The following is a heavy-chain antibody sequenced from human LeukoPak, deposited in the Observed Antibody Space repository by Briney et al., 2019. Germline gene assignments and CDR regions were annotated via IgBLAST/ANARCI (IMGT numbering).Heavy chain of an antibody. CDR3: AASARGLYYFDY. J-gene: IGHJ4*02. V-gene: IGHV1-46*01. D-gene: IGHD3-3*01. CDR1: GYTFTSYY. CDR2: INPSGGST. Sequence: ASVKVSCKASGYTFTSYYMHWVRQAPGQGLEWMGIINPSGGSTSYAQKFQGRVTMTRDTSTSTVYMELSSLRSEDTAVYYCAASARGLYYFDYWGQGTLVTVSS.